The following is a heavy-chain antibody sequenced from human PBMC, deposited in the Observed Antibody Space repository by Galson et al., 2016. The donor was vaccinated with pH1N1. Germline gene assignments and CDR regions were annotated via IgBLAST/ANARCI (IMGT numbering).Heavy chain of an antibody. D-gene: IGHD3-10*01. CDR2: VNPNSGNA. CDR3: ARADHFAANGGFDP. CDR1: GYPFTRYD. J-gene: IGHJ6*02. V-gene: IGHV1-8*03. Sequence: SVKVSCKASGYPFTRYDINWVRQAPGQGLEWMGWVNPNSGNAGYARKFRDRVTLTRDTSINTVYMEMSSLRHDDTAVYYCARADHFAANGGFDPWGQGTTVTVSS.